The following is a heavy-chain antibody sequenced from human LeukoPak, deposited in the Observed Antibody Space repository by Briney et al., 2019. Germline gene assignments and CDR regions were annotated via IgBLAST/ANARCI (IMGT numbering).Heavy chain of an antibody. V-gene: IGHV3-23*01. CDR2: ISSTGDIT. CDR1: GFMFSSYA. J-gene: IGHJ4*02. Sequence: PGGSLRLSCAASGFMFSSYAMSWVRQAPGKGLQWVSSISSTGDITYHADSVRGRFTISRDTSKNTLWLQMNSLRVEDTAIYYCAKSGVSGRWSPNGNWGQGTLVTVSS. CDR3: AKSGVSGRWSPNGN. D-gene: IGHD2-8*01.